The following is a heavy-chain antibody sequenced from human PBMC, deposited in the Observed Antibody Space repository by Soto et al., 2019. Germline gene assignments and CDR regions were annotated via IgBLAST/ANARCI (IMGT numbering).Heavy chain of an antibody. V-gene: IGHV1-69*13. CDR3: VTGYSYGQPYYYYGMDV. CDR1: GGTFSSYA. Sequence: SVKVSCKASGGTFSSYAISWVRQAPGQGLEWMGGIIPIFGTANYAQKFQGRVTITADESTSTAYMELSSLRSEDTAVYYCVTGYSYGQPYYYYGMDVWGQGTTVTVSS. D-gene: IGHD5-18*01. CDR2: IIPIFGTA. J-gene: IGHJ6*02.